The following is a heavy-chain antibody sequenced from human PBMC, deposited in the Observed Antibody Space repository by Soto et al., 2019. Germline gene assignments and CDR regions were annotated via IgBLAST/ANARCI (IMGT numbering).Heavy chain of an antibody. CDR2: IYPGDSDT. CDR1: GYSFTNYW. D-gene: IGHD3-16*01. V-gene: IGHV5-51*01. CDR3: ARHLYDYLDY. Sequence: VESLKISCNGSGYSFTNYWIGWVRQMPGKGLEWMGIIYPGDSDTRYRPSFQGQVTISVDKSISTAYLQWSSLKASDTAIYYCARHLYDYLDYWGQGTLVTVSS. J-gene: IGHJ4*02.